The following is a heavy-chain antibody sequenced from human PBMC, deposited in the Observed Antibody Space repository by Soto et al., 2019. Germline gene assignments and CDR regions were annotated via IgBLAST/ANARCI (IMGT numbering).Heavy chain of an antibody. J-gene: IGHJ4*02. CDR3: ARVPVY. CDR1: GGSISSCVYY. Sequence: QVQLQESGPGLVKPSQTLSLTCTVSGGSISSCVYYWSWNRQHPGKGLEWIGYIYYSGSTYYNPYRKSRVTISVDTSKNQFSLKLSYVTAADTAVYYCARVPVYWGQGTLVTVSS. CDR2: IYYSGST. V-gene: IGHV4-31*03.